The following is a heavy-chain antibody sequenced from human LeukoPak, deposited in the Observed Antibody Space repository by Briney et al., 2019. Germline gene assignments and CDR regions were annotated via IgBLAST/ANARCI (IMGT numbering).Heavy chain of an antibody. CDR2: ISAYNGNT. D-gene: IGHD3-9*01. J-gene: IGHJ5*02. CDR1: GYTFTSYG. V-gene: IGHV1-18*01. CDR3: AREGPYDILTGYYDSWFDP. Sequence: ASVKVSCKASGYTFTSYGISWVRQAPGQGLEWMGWISAYNGNTNYAQKLQGRVTMTTDTSTSTAYMELSSLRSEDTAVYYYAREGPYDILTGYYDSWFDPWGQGTLVTVSS.